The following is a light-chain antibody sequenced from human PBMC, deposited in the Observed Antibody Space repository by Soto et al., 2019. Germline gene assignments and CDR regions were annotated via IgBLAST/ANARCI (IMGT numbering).Light chain of an antibody. J-gene: IGLJ1*01. CDR3: CSYAGSSTYV. Sequence: QSVLTQPASVSGSPGQSITISCTGTTSDVGTYNAVSWYQHHPGKAPTLLMYEITKRPSGASIRFSGSKSGNTASLTISGLQAEDEADYYCCSYAGSSTYVFGTGTKVTVL. V-gene: IGLV2-23*02. CDR2: EIT. CDR1: TSDVGTYNA.